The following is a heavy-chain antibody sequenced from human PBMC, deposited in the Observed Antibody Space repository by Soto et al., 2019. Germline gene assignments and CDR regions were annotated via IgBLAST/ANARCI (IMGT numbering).Heavy chain of an antibody. J-gene: IGHJ4*02. CDR1: GFSLSVYW. CDR3: ARSSGWLHDY. V-gene: IGHV3-7*01. D-gene: IGHD6-19*01. Sequence: PGGSLRLSCAASGFSLSVYWMNWVRQAPGRGLEWVAIIKQDGSERYYVDSVKGRFTISRDNAKNSLYLQMSSLRVEDTALYYCARSSGWLHDYWGQGTLVTVSS. CDR2: IKQDGSER.